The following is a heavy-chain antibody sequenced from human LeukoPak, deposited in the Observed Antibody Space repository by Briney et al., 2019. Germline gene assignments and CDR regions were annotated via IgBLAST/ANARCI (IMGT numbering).Heavy chain of an antibody. CDR3: ARDINIVVVVAVTEPAYDY. D-gene: IGHD2-15*01. Sequence: ASVKVSCKASGYTFTGYYMHWVRQAPGQGLEWMGWINPNSGGTNYAQKFQGRVAMTRDTSISTAYMELSRLRSDDTAVYYCARDINIVVVVAVTEPAYDYWGQGTLVTVSS. CDR2: INPNSGGT. J-gene: IGHJ4*02. V-gene: IGHV1-2*02. CDR1: GYTFTGYY.